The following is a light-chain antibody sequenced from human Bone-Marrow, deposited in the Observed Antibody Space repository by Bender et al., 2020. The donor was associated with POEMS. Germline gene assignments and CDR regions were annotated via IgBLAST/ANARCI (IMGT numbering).Light chain of an antibody. CDR3: AAWDDSLLGPV. V-gene: IGLV1-44*01. J-gene: IGLJ3*02. CDR1: SSNIGSDF. Sequence: QSVLTQPPSASGTPGQRVNIYCSGSSSNIGSDFVYWYQQLPGTAPKLLIYSDVERPSGVPDRFSASKSGTSASLAISGLQPEDEAAYYCAAWDDSLLGPVFGGGTKLTVL. CDR2: SDV.